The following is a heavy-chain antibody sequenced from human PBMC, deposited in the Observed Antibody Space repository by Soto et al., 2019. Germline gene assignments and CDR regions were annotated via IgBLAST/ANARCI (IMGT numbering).Heavy chain of an antibody. J-gene: IGHJ6*03. V-gene: IGHV3-74*01. CDR1: GFSFSRYW. CDR2: IKTDGSTK. D-gene: IGHD2-15*01. Sequence: PGGSLRLSCAASGFSFSRYWMHWVRRAPGKGLGWVSRIKTDGSTKNYADSVKGRFTISRDNSKNTLYLQMNSLRDEDTAVYYCARVRPVGYCSGGSCGEANYYYYYMDVWGKGTTVTVSS. CDR3: ARVRPVGYCSGGSCGEANYYYYYMDV.